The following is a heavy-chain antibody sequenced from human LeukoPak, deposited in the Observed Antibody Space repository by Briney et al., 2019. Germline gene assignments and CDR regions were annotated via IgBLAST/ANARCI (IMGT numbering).Heavy chain of an antibody. Sequence: SETLSLTCAVYGGSFSGYYWSWIRQLPGKGLEWIGEINHSGSTNYNPSLKSRVTISVDKSKNQFSLKLSSVTAADTAVYYCARSYSGSFGYYFDYWGQGTLVTVSS. J-gene: IGHJ4*02. CDR1: GGSFSGYY. CDR2: INHSGST. D-gene: IGHD1-26*01. V-gene: IGHV4-34*01. CDR3: ARSYSGSFGYYFDY.